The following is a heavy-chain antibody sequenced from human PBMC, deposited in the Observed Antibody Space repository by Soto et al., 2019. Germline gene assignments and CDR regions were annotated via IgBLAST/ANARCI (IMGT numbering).Heavy chain of an antibody. D-gene: IGHD3-10*01. CDR3: AREEVRGIIRWFDP. Sequence: GGSLRLSCSASGFAFSEYSMAWVRQAPGKGPEWVSYISGSSGVIYYVDSVKGRFTVSRDNAKNSLFLQMNSLRQEDTAVYYCAREEVRGIIRWFDPWGQGTRVTVSS. CDR1: GFAFSEYS. V-gene: IGHV3-21*06. J-gene: IGHJ5*02. CDR2: ISGSSGVI.